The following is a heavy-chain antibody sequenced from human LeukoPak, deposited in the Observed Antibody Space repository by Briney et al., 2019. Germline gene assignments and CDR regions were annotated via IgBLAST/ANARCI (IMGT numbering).Heavy chain of an antibody. J-gene: IGHJ4*02. CDR3: AKERAGIGYCSSTSCSPFDY. D-gene: IGHD2-2*03. CDR1: GFTFSSYA. CDR2: ISGSGGST. V-gene: IGHV3-23*01. Sequence: GRSLRLSCAASGFTFSSYAMSWVRQAPGKGLEWVSAISGSGGSTHYADSVKGRFTISRDNSKNTLYLQMNSLRAEDTAVYYCAKERAGIGYCSSTSCSPFDYWGQGTLVTVSS.